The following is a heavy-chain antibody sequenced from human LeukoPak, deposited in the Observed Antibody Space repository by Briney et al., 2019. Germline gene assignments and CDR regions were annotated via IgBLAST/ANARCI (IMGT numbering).Heavy chain of an antibody. J-gene: IGHJ1*01. V-gene: IGHV3-21*04. CDR3: ANFHCSSTSCHLSGYFQH. CDR1: GFTFSSYA. Sequence: GGSLRLSCAASGFTFSSYAMNWVRQAPGEGLEWVSSISSSNSHIYYADSVKGRFTISRDNSKNTLYLQMNSLRAEDTAVYYCANFHCSSTSCHLSGYFQHWGQGTLVTVSS. D-gene: IGHD2-2*01. CDR2: ISSSNSHI.